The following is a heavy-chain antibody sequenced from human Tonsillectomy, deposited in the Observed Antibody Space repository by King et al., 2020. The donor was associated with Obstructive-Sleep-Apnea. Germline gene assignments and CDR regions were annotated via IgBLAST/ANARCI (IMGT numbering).Heavy chain of an antibody. J-gene: IGHJ4*02. CDR2: IWYDGSNK. Sequence: VQLVESGGGVVQPGRSLKLSCAASGFTFSSYGMHWVRQAPGKGLEWVAGIWYDGSNKYYAESVMGRFTISRDNSKNTLYLQMNSLRAEDTAVYYCARAYSSGWYSFDYWGQGTLVTVSS. V-gene: IGHV3-33*01. D-gene: IGHD6-19*01. CDR3: ARAYSSGWYSFDY. CDR1: GFTFSSYG.